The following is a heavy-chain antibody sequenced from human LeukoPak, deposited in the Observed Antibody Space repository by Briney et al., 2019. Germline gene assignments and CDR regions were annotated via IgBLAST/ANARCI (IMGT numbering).Heavy chain of an antibody. CDR2: IIPIFGTA. D-gene: IGHD3-10*01. Sequence: SVKVSCKASGGTFSSYAISWVRQAPGQGLEWMGGIIPIFGTANYAQKFQGRVTITADKSTSTAYMELSSLRSEDTAVYYCARGGHRRYYYTSGSAFDPWGQGTLVTVSS. J-gene: IGHJ5*02. CDR1: GGTFSSYA. CDR3: ARGGHRRYYYTSGSAFDP. V-gene: IGHV1-69*06.